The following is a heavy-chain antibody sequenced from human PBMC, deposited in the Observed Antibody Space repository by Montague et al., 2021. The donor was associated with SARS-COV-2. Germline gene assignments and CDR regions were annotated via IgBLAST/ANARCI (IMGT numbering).Heavy chain of an antibody. CDR3: AGAGGDYYYHYYGMYV. J-gene: IGHJ6*02. V-gene: IGHV4-4*02. Sequence: SETLSLTCAVSGGSISSNNWWSWVRQPPGKGLEWIGEISHSGSTNYNPSLKSRVTISIDKSKNQFSRKLSSVTAADTAVYYWAGAGGDYYYHYYGMYVWGQGTTVTVSS. CDR1: GGSISSNNW. D-gene: IGHD4-17*01. CDR2: ISHSGST.